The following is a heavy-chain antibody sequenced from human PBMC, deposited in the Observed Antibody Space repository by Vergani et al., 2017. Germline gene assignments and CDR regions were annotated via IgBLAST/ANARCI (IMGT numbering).Heavy chain of an antibody. CDR3: VKDYGISKVRGPQRPHFDYYGMDV. CDR1: GFIFDDYA. D-gene: IGHD3-10*01. Sequence: VQLVESGGVVVQPGGSLRLSCAASGFIFDDYAMFWVRQAPGKGLEWVSLISWDGAITFYADSVRGRFTISRDNTENSLYLQMSSLRVEDTALYYCVKDYGISKVRGPQRPHFDYYGMDVWGQGTAVTVSS. V-gene: IGHV3-43D*04. J-gene: IGHJ6*02. CDR2: ISWDGAIT.